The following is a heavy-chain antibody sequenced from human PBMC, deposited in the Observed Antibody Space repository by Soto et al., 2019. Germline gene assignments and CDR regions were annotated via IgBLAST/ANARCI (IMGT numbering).Heavy chain of an antibody. Sequence: EVQLVQSGADVKRPGESLRISCETSGYNFNTYWISWVRQMPGKGLEWMGRIDPTDSYTNYSPSFQGHVSISLDKSINTAYLQWSSLKASDTAMYYCARHVGGTMIRGVLIPVAFDIWGQGTLVTVSS. D-gene: IGHD3-10*01. CDR1: GYNFNTYW. CDR2: IDPTDSYT. J-gene: IGHJ3*02. V-gene: IGHV5-10-1*01. CDR3: ARHVGGTMIRGVLIPVAFDI.